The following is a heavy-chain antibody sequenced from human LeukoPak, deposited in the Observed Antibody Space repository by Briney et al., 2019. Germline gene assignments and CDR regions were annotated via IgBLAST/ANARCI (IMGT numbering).Heavy chain of an antibody. V-gene: IGHV3-7*01. CDR1: GFTFSSYW. CDR3: ARGRGMYYFDY. J-gene: IGHJ4*02. D-gene: IGHD3-16*01. Sequence: GGSLRLSCAASGFTFSSYWMSWVRQAPGKGLDWVANIKQDGSDKYYVDSVKGRFTISRDNAKNSLYLQMNSLRAEDTAVYYCARGRGMYYFDYWGQGTLVTVSS. CDR2: IKQDGSDK.